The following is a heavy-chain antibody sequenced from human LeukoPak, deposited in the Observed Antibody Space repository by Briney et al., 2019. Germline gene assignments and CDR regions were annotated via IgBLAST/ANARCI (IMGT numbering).Heavy chain of an antibody. CDR1: GDSISNGYY. CDR2: IYYSGAT. Sequence: SETLSLTCAVSGDSISNGYYWGWIRPPPGKGLEWIGSIYYSGATHYNPSLKSRVTISVDTSKNQFSLTLNSVTAADTAVYYCARLRYSGTYYRGWYFDLGGRGTLVTVSS. J-gene: IGHJ2*01. D-gene: IGHD1-26*01. CDR3: ARLRYSGTYYRGWYFDL. V-gene: IGHV4-38-2*01.